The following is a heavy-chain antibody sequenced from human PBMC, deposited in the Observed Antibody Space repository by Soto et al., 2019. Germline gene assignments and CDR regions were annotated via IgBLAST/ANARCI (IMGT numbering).Heavy chain of an antibody. D-gene: IGHD2-2*02. CDR2: IPYDGSDK. Sequence: QDHLVESGGGVVQPGTSLRLSCAASGFTFNTYGMHWVRQAQGKGREWVAVIPYDGSDKFYADSVKGRFTISRDNSKNALYLQMSSLRPEDTAIYYCAKSPNFYCSSPNCYKYYFDYWGQGTLVTVSS. V-gene: IGHV3-30*18. CDR3: AKSPNFYCSSPNCYKYYFDY. CDR1: GFTFNTYG. J-gene: IGHJ4*02.